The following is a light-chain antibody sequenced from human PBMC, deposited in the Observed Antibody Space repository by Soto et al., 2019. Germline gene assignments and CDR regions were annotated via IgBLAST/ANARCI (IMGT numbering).Light chain of an antibody. Sequence: QSVLTQPASVSGSLGQSITISCTGTSSDVGGYNYVSWYQQHPGKAPKLMIYDVSNRPSGVSNRFSGSKSGNTASLTISGLQAEDEADYYCSSYTSSSTSLFGTGTKVTVL. CDR3: SSYTSSSTSL. CDR1: SSDVGGYNY. CDR2: DVS. J-gene: IGLJ1*01. V-gene: IGLV2-14*01.